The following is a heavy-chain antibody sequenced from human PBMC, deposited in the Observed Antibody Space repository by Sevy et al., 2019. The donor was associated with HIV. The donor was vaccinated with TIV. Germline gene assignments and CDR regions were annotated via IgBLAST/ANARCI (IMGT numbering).Heavy chain of an antibody. CDR1: GFSLSTSGMC. CDR2: IDWDDDK. Sequence: SGTTLVKPTQTLTLTCTFSGFSLSTSGMCVSWIRQPPGKALEWLALIDWDDDKYYRTSLKTRLTICKDTSKNQVVLTMTNMDPVDTATYYCARIVSGDSIGYFPDYWGQGTLVTVSS. J-gene: IGHJ4*02. V-gene: IGHV2-70*01. CDR3: ARIVSGDSIGYFPDY. D-gene: IGHD3-22*01.